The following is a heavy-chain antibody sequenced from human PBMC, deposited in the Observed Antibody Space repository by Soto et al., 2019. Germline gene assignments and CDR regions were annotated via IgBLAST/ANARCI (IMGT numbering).Heavy chain of an antibody. V-gene: IGHV1-69*02. CDR3: GRASADIVVVVAANDACDI. CDR2: IIPILGIA. CDR1: GGTFSSYT. D-gene: IGHD2-15*01. J-gene: IGHJ3*02. Sequence: QVQLVQSGAEVKKPGSSVKVSCKASGGTFSSYTISWVRQAPGQGLEWMGRIIPILGIANYAQKFQGRVTITADKSTSTAYMELSSLRPEDTAVYYCGRASADIVVVVAANDACDIWGQGTMVTVSS.